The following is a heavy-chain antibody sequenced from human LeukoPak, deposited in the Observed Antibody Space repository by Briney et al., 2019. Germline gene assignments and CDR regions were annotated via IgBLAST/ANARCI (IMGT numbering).Heavy chain of an antibody. J-gene: IGHJ6*02. CDR1: GGSISTYY. CDR3: ARLKDYYFGMDV. Sequence: SETLSLTCTVSGGSISTYYWSRIRQPPGKGLEWIGYIFHIGSTNYNPSLKSRVTISVDTSKNQFSLKLSSVTAADTAVYYCARLKDYYFGMDVWGQGTTVTVSS. CDR2: IFHIGST. V-gene: IGHV4-59*01.